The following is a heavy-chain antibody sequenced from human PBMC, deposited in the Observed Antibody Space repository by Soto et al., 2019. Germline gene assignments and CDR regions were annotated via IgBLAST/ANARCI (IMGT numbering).Heavy chain of an antibody. CDR2: IYSSGTT. J-gene: IGHJ4*02. CDR3: ARTDSSGYYFVY. V-gene: IGHV4-31*03. Sequence: QVQLQESGPGLVKPSQTLSLTCTVSGDFISSGGYYWSWIRQFPGKGLEWIGYIYSSGTTYYNPSLKSRLTISVDTSKNQFSLNLSSVTAADTAVYYCARTDSSGYYFVYWGQGTLVTVFS. CDR1: GDFISSGGYY. D-gene: IGHD3-22*01.